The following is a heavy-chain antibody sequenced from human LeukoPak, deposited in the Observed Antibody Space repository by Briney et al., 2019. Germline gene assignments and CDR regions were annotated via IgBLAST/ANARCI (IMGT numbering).Heavy chain of an antibody. Sequence: ASVKVSCKASGYTFTSYGISWVRQAPGQGLEWMGWINPNSGGTNYAQKFQGRVTMTRDTSISTAYMELSRLRSDDTAVYYCATDKEDDFGVLYGPGGFDPWGQGTLVTVSS. CDR2: INPNSGGT. V-gene: IGHV1-2*02. CDR3: ATDKEDDFGVLYGPGGFDP. CDR1: GYTFTSYG. D-gene: IGHD3-3*01. J-gene: IGHJ5*02.